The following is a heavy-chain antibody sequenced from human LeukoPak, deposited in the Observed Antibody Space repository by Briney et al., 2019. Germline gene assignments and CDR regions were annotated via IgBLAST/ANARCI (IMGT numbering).Heavy chain of an antibody. CDR1: GGSISSYY. Sequence: GTLSLTCTVAGGSISSYYWSWIRQPPWKGLYWVSYISSSGSTIYYADSVKGRFTISRDNAKNSLYLQMNSLRAEDTAVYYCAREALSAYYYDSSGYYFDYWGQGTLVTVSS. CDR3: AREALSAYYYDSSGYYFDY. CDR2: ISSSGSTI. V-gene: IGHV3-11*04. D-gene: IGHD3-22*01. J-gene: IGHJ4*02.